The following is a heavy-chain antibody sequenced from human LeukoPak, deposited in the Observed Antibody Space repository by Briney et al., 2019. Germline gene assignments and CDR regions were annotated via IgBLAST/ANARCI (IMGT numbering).Heavy chain of an antibody. D-gene: IGHD2/OR15-2a*01. CDR3: AKGGSTNFYYGDV. CDR1: GGSMTNLY. Sequence: SETLSLTCSVSGGSMTNLYWTWIRQPPGKGLEWIGDIYDSGSTRYNTSHESRVTISVDTSKNQFSLKLSSVTAADTAVYYCAKGGSTNFYYGDVWGQGTTVTVSS. CDR2: IYDSGST. J-gene: IGHJ6*02. V-gene: IGHV4-59*01.